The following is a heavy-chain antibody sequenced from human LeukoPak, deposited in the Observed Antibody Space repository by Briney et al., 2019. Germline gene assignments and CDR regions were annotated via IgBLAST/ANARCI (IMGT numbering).Heavy chain of an antibody. V-gene: IGHV5-51*01. CDR2: IYPSDSDT. CDR3: ARRRIPNRDAFDV. J-gene: IGHJ3*01. CDR1: GYSFTDYW. Sequence: GESLKISCKGSGYSFTDYWIGWVRQMPEKGLEWMGIIYPSDSDTRYSPSFQGQVTISADKSISTAYLQWSSLKASDTAMYYWARRRIPNRDAFDVWGQGTMVTVSS. D-gene: IGHD1-14*01.